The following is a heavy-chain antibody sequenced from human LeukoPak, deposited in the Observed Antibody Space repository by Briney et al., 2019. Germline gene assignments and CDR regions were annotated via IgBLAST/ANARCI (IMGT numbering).Heavy chain of an antibody. CDR3: GSYSSGPAGYYYYYMDV. V-gene: IGHV1-18*01. CDR1: GYTFTSYG. J-gene: IGHJ6*03. D-gene: IGHD6-19*01. Sequence: ASVKVSCKASGYTFTSYGISWVRQAPGQGLEWMGWISAYSGNTNYAQKLQGRVTMTTDTSTSTAYMELSSLRSDDTAVYYCGSYSSGPAGYYYYYMDVWRKGTTVTVSS. CDR2: ISAYSGNT.